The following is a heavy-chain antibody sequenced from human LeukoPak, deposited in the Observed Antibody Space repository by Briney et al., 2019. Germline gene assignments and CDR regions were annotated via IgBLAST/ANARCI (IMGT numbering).Heavy chain of an antibody. CDR3: ARITPYSSGWSGLGY. CDR1: GYTFTSYA. Sequence: GSVKVSCKASGYTFTSYAMHWVRQAPGQRLEWMGWINAGNGNTKYSQKFQGRVTITRDTSASTAYMELSSLRSEDTAVSYCARITPYSSGWSGLGYWGQGTLVTVSS. CDR2: INAGNGNT. J-gene: IGHJ4*02. V-gene: IGHV1-3*01. D-gene: IGHD6-19*01.